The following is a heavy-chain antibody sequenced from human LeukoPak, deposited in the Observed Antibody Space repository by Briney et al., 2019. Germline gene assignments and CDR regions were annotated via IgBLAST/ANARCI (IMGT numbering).Heavy chain of an antibody. V-gene: IGHV1-2*02. CDR2: INPNSGGT. D-gene: IGHD3-22*01. Sequence: ASVKVSCKASGYTFTGYYMHWVRQAPGQGLKWMGWINPNSGGTNYAQKFQGRVTMTRDTSISAAYMELSRLRSDDTAVYYCASPVGSRYYDSSGYFFGGPLDYWGQGTLVTVSS. CDR3: ASPVGSRYYDSSGYFFGGPLDY. CDR1: GYTFTGYY. J-gene: IGHJ4*02.